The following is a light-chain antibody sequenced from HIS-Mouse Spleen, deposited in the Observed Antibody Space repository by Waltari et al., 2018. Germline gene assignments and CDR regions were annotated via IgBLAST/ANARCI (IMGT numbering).Light chain of an antibody. CDR3: SSYAGSNNLV. J-gene: IGLJ2*01. CDR2: EVS. V-gene: IGLV2-8*01. Sequence: QSALTQPPSASGYPGQSVTISCPGPSSAVGGYHYVPWYQQHPGKAPKLMIYEVSKRPSGVPDRFSGSKSGNTASLTVSGLQAEDEADYYCSSYAGSNNLVFGGGTKLTVL. CDR1: SSAVGGYHY.